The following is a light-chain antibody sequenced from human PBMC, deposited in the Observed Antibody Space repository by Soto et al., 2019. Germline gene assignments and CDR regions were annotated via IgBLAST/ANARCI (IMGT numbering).Light chain of an antibody. Sequence: DIQMTQSPSSLSASVGDRVTITCRASQNINNYLNWYQQKPGKAPKVLIYAASILQSGVPSRFSGGGFGTDFTLTISSLQPEDFAAYYCHQTYSIPWTFGQGTKVEIK. CDR1: QNINNY. CDR3: HQTYSIPWT. J-gene: IGKJ1*01. V-gene: IGKV1-39*01. CDR2: AAS.